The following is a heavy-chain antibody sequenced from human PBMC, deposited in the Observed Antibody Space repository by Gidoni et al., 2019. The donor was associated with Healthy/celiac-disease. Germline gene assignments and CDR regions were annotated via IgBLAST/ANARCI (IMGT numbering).Heavy chain of an antibody. CDR1: GLPFSHYA. Sequence: EVQLVESGGGLVQPGGSLRLSCAASGLPFSHYAMTWVRQAPGKGLEWVAAIRGSGGSTYYADSVKGRFTISRDNSKNTLYLQMNSLRAEDTAVYYCAKDRVGAYDRGFDIWGQGTMVTVSS. J-gene: IGHJ3*02. V-gene: IGHV3-23*04. CDR2: IRGSGGST. D-gene: IGHD1-26*01. CDR3: AKDRVGAYDRGFDI.